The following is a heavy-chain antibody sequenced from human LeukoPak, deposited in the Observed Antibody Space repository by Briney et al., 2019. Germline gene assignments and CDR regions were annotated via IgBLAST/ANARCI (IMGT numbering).Heavy chain of an antibody. Sequence: PGGSLRLSCAASGFTFSSYGMHWVRQAPGKGLEWVSYISSSGSTIYYADSVKGRFTISRDNAKNSLYLQMNSLRAEDTAVYYCARALGIFERGYSGYSYYYYGMDVWGQGTTVTVSS. V-gene: IGHV3-48*04. J-gene: IGHJ6*02. D-gene: IGHD5-12*01. CDR1: GFTFSSYG. CDR3: ARALGIFERGYSGYSYYYYGMDV. CDR2: ISSSGSTI.